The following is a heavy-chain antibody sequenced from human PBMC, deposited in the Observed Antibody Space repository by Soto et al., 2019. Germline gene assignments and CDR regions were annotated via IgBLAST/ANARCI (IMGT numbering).Heavy chain of an antibody. Sequence: QLQLQASGSGLVKPSQTLSLTCAVSGGSLSSGCYSWSWIRQPPGTGLEWIGYIYHSGSTYYNPSLKSRVIRSVDRSKNQFSLKLISVTAADTAVDFCARAPYPRGQGTRITASS. CDR2: IYHSGST. CDR1: GGSLSSGCYS. CDR3: ARAPYP. J-gene: IGHJ5*02. V-gene: IGHV4-30-2*01.